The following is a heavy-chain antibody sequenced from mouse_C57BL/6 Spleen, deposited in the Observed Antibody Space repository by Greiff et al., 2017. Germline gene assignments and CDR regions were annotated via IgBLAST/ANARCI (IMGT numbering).Heavy chain of an antibody. J-gene: IGHJ1*03. CDR2: IYPGSGST. V-gene: IGHV1-55*01. Sequence: VQLQQPGAELVKPGASVMMSCKASGYTFTSYWITWVKQRPGQGLEWIGDIYPGSGSTNYNEQFKSKATLTVDTSSSTAYMQLRSLTSEDSAVYYCARYWDDWYFDVWGTGTTVTVSS. D-gene: IGHD4-1*01. CDR3: ARYWDDWYFDV. CDR1: GYTFTSYW.